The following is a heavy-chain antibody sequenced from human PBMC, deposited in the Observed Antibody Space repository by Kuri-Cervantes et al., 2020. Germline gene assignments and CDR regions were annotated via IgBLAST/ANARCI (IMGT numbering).Heavy chain of an antibody. Sequence: GESLKISCAASGFTFSSYWMHWVREVPGKGLVWVSRINRDGSSTTYAGSVKGRFTIPRDNAKNTLYLQMNSLRAEDTAIYYCARSSGSRFEFWGQGTLVTVSS. CDR2: INRDGSST. CDR3: ARSSGSRFEF. CDR1: GFTFSSYW. D-gene: IGHD1-26*01. J-gene: IGHJ4*02. V-gene: IGHV3-74*01.